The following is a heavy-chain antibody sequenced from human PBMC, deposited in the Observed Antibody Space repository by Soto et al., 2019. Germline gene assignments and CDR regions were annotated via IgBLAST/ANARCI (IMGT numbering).Heavy chain of an antibody. D-gene: IGHD2-2*01. V-gene: IGHV1-69*08. CDR3: ARDCSSTSYWDAFDY. CDR2: IVPILGIA. J-gene: IGHJ3*01. CDR1: GGTFSSYT. Sequence: QVQLVQSGAEVKKPGSSVKVSCKASGGTFSSYTISWVRQAPGQGLEWMGRIVPILGIANYAQKFQGRVTITADKSTSTAYMELSSLRSEDTAVYYCARDCSSTSYWDAFDYWGQGRMVTVSS.